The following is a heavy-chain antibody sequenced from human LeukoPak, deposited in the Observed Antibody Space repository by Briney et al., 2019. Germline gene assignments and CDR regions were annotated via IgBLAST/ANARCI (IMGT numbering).Heavy chain of an antibody. J-gene: IGHJ4*02. CDR2: ISGSGGST. CDR3: AKEGLLWFGELLYPDY. Sequence: GGSLRLSCATSGFTFSNYWMCWVRQAPGKGLEWVSAISGSGGSTYYADSVKGRFTISRDNSKNTLYLQMNSLRAEDTAVYYCAKEGLLWFGELLYPDYWGQGTLVTVSS. V-gene: IGHV3-23*01. D-gene: IGHD3-10*01. CDR1: GFTFSNYW.